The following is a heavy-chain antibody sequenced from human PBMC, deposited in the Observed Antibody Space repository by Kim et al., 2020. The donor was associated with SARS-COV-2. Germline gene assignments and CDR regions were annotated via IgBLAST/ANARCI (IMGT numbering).Heavy chain of an antibody. CDR2: IYYSGST. CDR1: GGSISSYY. J-gene: IGHJ6*02. Sequence: SETLSLTCTVSGGSISSYYWSWIRQPPGKGLEWIGYIYYSGSTNYNPSLKSRVTISVDTSKNQFSLKLSSVTAADTAVYYCARVNWNPYYYYGMDVWGQGTTVTVSS. CDR3: ARVNWNPYYYYGMDV. V-gene: IGHV4-59*01. D-gene: IGHD1-1*01.